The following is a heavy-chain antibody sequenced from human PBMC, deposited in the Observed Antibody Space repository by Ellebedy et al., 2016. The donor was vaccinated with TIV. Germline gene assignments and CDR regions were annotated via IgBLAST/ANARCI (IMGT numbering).Heavy chain of an antibody. Sequence: GGSLRLSCAASGFTFIKQSFNWVRQAPGKGLEWVSHISTSGGDIYYADSVKGRFTISRDNVRNSLYLQMNSLREEDTAVYYCASDGVGVLPGDAFDLWGRGTLVTVSS. J-gene: IGHJ2*01. CDR3: ASDGVGVLPGDAFDL. V-gene: IGHV3-48*02. CDR2: ISTSGGDI. D-gene: IGHD1-26*01. CDR1: GFTFIKQS.